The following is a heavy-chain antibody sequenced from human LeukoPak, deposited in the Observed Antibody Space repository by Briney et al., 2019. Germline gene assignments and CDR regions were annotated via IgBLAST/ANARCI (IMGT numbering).Heavy chain of an antibody. Sequence: GGSLRLSCAASGFTFSSYAMSWVRQAPGKGLEWVSAISGSGGSTYYADSVKDRFTISRDNSKNTLYLQMNSLRAEDTAVYYCARDRYYDSSVRNWFDLWGQGTLVTVSS. CDR1: GFTFSSYA. D-gene: IGHD3-22*01. CDR2: ISGSGGST. J-gene: IGHJ5*02. V-gene: IGHV3-23*01. CDR3: ARDRYYDSSVRNWFDL.